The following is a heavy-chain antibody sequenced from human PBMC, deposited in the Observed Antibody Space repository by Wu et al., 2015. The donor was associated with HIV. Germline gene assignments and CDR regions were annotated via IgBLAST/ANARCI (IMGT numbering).Heavy chain of an antibody. CDR2: ITPVLGST. D-gene: IGHD6-19*01. CDR1: GDTFNFYA. CDR3: ARLQSLHGLYSNADY. J-gene: IGHJ4*02. V-gene: IGHV1-69*11. Sequence: QVHLVQSGAEVKKPGSSVKVSCKTSGDTFNFYALNWVRQAPGQGLECMGKITPVLGSTVYTQKFQDRVTITADDSTSTSYMELSGLTSEDTAVYYCARLQSLHGLYSNADYWGQGTLVTVSS.